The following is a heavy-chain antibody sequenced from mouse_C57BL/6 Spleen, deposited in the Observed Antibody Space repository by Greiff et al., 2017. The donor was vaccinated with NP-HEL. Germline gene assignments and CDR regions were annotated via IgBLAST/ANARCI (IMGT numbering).Heavy chain of an antibody. CDR2: ISSGSSTI. CDR3: ARDGNSLFDY. D-gene: IGHD2-1*01. CDR1: GFTFSDYG. Sequence: EVHLVESGGGLVKPGGSLKLSCAASGFTFSDYGMHWVRQAPEKGLEWVAYISSGSSTIYYADTVKGRFTISRDNAKNTLFLQMTSLRSEDTAMYYCARDGNSLFDYWGQGTTLTVSS. V-gene: IGHV5-17*01. J-gene: IGHJ2*01.